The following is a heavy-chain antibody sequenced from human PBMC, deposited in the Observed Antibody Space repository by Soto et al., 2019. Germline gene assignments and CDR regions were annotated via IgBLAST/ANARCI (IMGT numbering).Heavy chain of an antibody. J-gene: IGHJ5*02. CDR2: ISGSGEST. CDR3: AKGLYFDWNNWFDP. Sequence: EVQLLESGGGLVQPGGSLRLSCAASGFTFSSYAMSWVRQAPEKGPEWVSGISGSGESTNYADSVKGRFTISRDNSKNTLYLQMIDLRVDDTALYHCAKGLYFDWNNWFDPWGQGTLVTVSS. D-gene: IGHD3-9*01. CDR1: GFTFSSYA. V-gene: IGHV3-23*01.